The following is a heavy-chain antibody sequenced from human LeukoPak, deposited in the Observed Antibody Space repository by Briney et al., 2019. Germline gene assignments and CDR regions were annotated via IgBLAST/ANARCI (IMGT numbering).Heavy chain of an antibody. CDR3: AGSMVVTPGGAFDI. CDR2: IYSGGST. CDR1: GFTVSSTY. V-gene: IGHV3-66*02. Sequence: GGSLRLSCAASGFTVSSTYMSWVRQAPGKGLEWVSVIYSGGSTYYADSVKGRFTISRDNSKNTLYLQMNSLRAEDTAVYYCAGSMVVTPGGAFDIWGQGTMVTASS. D-gene: IGHD4-23*01. J-gene: IGHJ3*02.